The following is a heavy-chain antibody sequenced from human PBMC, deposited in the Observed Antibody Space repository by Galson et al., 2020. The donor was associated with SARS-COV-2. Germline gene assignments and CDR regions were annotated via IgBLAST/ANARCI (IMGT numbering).Heavy chain of an antibody. D-gene: IGHD4-17*01. J-gene: IGHJ4*02. CDR3: AKDRGNDYGDQLDF. V-gene: IGHV3-23*01. CDR1: GFTFSRYA. CDR2: ISGGGGST. Sequence: GGSLRLSCAASGFTFSRYALAWVRQAPGKGLEWVSGISGGGGSTYYVDSVKGWFTISRDTSQNTVHLQMSSLRAEDTAVYYCAKDRGNDYGDQLDFWGQGTLVTVSS.